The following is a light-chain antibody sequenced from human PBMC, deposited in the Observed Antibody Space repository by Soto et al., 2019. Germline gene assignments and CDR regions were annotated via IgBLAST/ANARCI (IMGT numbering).Light chain of an antibody. J-gene: IGKJ4*02. CDR3: RQIVDYPLT. Sequence: DIQLTQSPSFLSASVGDRITITCRASQGVRGHLAWYQQKPGKAPKLLISDTSSLQSGVPSRFSGSASGTEFTLTMSCLQPEDFSTYYGRQIVDYPLTFGGGTRWIS. CDR1: QGVRGH. CDR2: DTS. V-gene: IGKV1-9*01.